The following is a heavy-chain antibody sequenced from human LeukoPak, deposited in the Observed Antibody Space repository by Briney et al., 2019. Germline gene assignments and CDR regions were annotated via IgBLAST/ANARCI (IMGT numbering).Heavy chain of an antibody. V-gene: IGHV4-61*08. J-gene: IGHJ4*02. CDR2: IYYSGST. D-gene: IGHD3-10*01. CDR3: ARDYYGKLDY. CDR1: GGSISSGGYS. Sequence: SETLSLTCTVSGGSISSGGYSWSWIRQPPGKGLEWIGYIYYSGSTNYNPSLKSRVTISVDTSKNQFSLKLSSVTAADTAVYYCARDYYGKLDYWGQGIQVTVSS.